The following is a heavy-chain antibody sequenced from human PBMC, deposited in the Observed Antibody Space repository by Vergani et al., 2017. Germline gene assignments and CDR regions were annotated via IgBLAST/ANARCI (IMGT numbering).Heavy chain of an antibody. CDR1: GGSISSGSYY. Sequence: QVQLQESGPGLVKPSQTLSLTCTVSGGSISSGSYYWSWIRQPAGKGLEWIGRIYTSGSTNYNPSLKSRVTISVDTSKNQFSLKLSSVTAADTAVYYYARDRGRGYYYGSGTDFDLWGRGTLVTVSS. D-gene: IGHD3-10*01. CDR3: ARDRGRGYYYGSGTDFDL. V-gene: IGHV4-61*02. CDR2: IYTSGST. J-gene: IGHJ2*01.